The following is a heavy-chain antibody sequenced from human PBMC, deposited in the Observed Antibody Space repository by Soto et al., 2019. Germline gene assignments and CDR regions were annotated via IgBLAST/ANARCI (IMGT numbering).Heavy chain of an antibody. CDR2: IRSKAYGGTT. D-gene: IGHD2-15*01. CDR3: TRLGSTIVVVVAATTVPEADAFDI. CDR1: GFTFGDYA. V-gene: IGHV3-49*03. Sequence: GGSLRLSCTASGFTFGDYAMSWFRQAPGKGLEWVGFIRSKAYGGTTEYAASVKGRFTISRDDSKSIAYLQMNSLKTEDTAVYYCTRLGSTIVVVVAATTVPEADAFDIWGQGTMVTVSS. J-gene: IGHJ3*02.